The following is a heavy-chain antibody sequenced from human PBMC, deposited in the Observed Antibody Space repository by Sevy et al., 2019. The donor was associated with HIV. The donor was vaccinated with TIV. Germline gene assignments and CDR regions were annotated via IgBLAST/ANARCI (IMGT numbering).Heavy chain of an antibody. Sequence: GGSLRLSCAASEFSVTDNYMSWVRQAPGKGLEWVSTIYSGGSTFYAASVKGRFTISRDNSKNTLYFHLKSLRAEDTAVYYCARDRYYDASGYYYYYYGLDVWGQGTTVTVSS. J-gene: IGHJ6*02. D-gene: IGHD3-22*01. CDR1: EFSVTDNY. CDR3: ARDRYYDASGYYYYYYGLDV. CDR2: IYSGGST. V-gene: IGHV3-66*01.